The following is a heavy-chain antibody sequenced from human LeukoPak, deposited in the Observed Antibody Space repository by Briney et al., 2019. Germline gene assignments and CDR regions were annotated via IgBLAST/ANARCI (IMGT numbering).Heavy chain of an antibody. CDR2: IYSGGST. CDR1: GFTVSSDY. V-gene: IGHV3-66*01. J-gene: IGHJ4*02. D-gene: IGHD6-19*01. Sequence: GGSLRLSCAASGFTVSSDYMSWVRQAPGKGLEWVSVIYSGGSTFYADSVKGRFTISRDNSKNTLYLQMNSLRAEDTAVYYCARSRARSDSSGWYYPADYWGQGTLVTVSS. CDR3: ARSRARSDSSGWYYPADY.